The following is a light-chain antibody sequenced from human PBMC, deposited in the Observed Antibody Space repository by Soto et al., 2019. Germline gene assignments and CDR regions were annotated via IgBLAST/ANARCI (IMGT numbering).Light chain of an antibody. J-gene: IGKJ4*01. CDR2: DAS. CDR1: QSVSSS. CDR3: QQRSNWSLT. Sequence: DIVLTQSPSTLSLSPGERATLSCRASQSVSSSLAWYQQKPGQAPRLLIYDASNRATGIPARFSGSGSGTDFTLTISSLEPEDFAVYYCQQRSNWSLTFGGGTKVEIK. V-gene: IGKV3-11*01.